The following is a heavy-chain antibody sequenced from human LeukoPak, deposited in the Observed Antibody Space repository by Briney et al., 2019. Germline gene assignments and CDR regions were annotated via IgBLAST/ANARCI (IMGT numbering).Heavy chain of an antibody. D-gene: IGHD6-19*01. CDR2: IYYSGNT. V-gene: IGHV4-59*08. J-gene: IGHJ4*02. CDR3: ARRHLYSSDWFFDN. Sequence: PSETLSLTCTVSGDSISSYYWSWIRQPPRGGLEWIAYIYYSGNTNYNPSLKSQVTISVDTSKNQFSLKLSSVTAADTAVYYCARRHLYSSDWFFDNWGQGTLVTVSS. CDR1: GDSISSYY.